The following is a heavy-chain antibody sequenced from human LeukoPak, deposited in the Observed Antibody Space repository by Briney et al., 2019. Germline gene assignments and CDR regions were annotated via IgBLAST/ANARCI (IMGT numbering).Heavy chain of an antibody. V-gene: IGHV3-53*01. D-gene: IGHD3-10*01. CDR2: IYRGGNT. CDR3: AKDLYYYGSGNYIDY. Sequence: GGSLRLSCAASGFTVSGHPMSWVRQAPGKGLEWVSVIYRGGNTYYADSVKGRFTISTDNSKNTLYLQMNSLRAEDTAIYYCAKDLYYYGSGNYIDYWGQGTLVTVSS. CDR1: GFTVSGHP. J-gene: IGHJ4*02.